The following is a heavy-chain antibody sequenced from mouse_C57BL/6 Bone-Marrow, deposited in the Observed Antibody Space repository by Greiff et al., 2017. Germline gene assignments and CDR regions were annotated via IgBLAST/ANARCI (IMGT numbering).Heavy chain of an antibody. CDR2: IDPSDSYT. Sequence: QVQLQQPGAELVRPGTSVKLSCKASGYTFTSYWMHWVKQRPGQGLEWIGVIDPSDSYTNYNQKFKGKATLTVDTSSSTAYMQLSSLTSEDYAVYYCARYGSSPYYYAMDYWGQGTSVTVSS. CDR3: ARYGSSPYYYAMDY. CDR1: GYTFTSYW. D-gene: IGHD1-1*01. J-gene: IGHJ4*01. V-gene: IGHV1-59*01.